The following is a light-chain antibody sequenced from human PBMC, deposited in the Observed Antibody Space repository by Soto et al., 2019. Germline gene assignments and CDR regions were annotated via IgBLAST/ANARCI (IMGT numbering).Light chain of an antibody. CDR3: QQYNKWPLT. Sequence: IVLTQSPATLSLSPGERATLSCRASQSVSDYLAWYQQTPGQAPRLLIYGASTRATGIPVRFSGSASGTEFTLTISSLQSEDFTVYYCQQYNKWPLTFGQGTKV. CDR2: GAS. CDR1: QSVSDY. J-gene: IGKJ1*01. V-gene: IGKV3-15*01.